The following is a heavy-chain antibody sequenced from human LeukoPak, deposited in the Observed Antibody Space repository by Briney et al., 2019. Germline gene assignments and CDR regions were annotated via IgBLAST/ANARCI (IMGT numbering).Heavy chain of an antibody. J-gene: IGHJ4*02. V-gene: IGHV3-48*01. D-gene: IGHD2-15*01. CDR2: ISSSSSTI. CDR3: AREVGEDY. CDR1: GFTLSSYS. Sequence: PGGPLRLSCAASGFTLSSYSMNWVRQAPGKGLEWISYISSSSSTIYYADSVEGRFTISRDNAKNSLYLQMNSLRAEDTAVYYCAREVGEDYWGQGTLVTVSS.